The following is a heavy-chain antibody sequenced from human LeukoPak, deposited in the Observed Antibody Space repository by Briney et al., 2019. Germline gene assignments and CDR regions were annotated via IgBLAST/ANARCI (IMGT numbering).Heavy chain of an antibody. CDR1: GYTFTGYY. V-gene: IGHV1-2*02. CDR3: ARLRAAERRGSRGYYYMDV. CDR2: INPNSGGT. D-gene: IGHD6-25*01. J-gene: IGHJ6*03. Sequence: ASVKVSCKASGYTFTGYYMHWVRQAPGQGLEWMGWINPNSGGTNYAQKFQGRVTMTRDTSISTAYMELSRLRSDDTAVYYCARLRAAERRGSRGYYYMDVWGKGTTVTVSS.